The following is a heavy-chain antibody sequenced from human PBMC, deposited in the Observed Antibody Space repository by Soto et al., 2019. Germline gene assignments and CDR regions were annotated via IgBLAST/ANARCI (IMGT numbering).Heavy chain of an antibody. V-gene: IGHV3-30-3*01. Sequence: GGSLRLSCAASGFTFSSYAMHWVRQAPGKGLEWVAVISYDGSNKYYADSVKGRFTISRDNSKNTLYLQMNSLRAEDTAVYYCAREGPVVVAATVYGMDVWGQGTTVTVSS. CDR3: AREGPVVVAATVYGMDV. CDR1: GFTFSSYA. CDR2: ISYDGSNK. J-gene: IGHJ6*02. D-gene: IGHD2-15*01.